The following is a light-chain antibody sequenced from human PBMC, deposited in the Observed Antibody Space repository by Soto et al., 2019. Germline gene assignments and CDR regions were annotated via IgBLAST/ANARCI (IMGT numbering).Light chain of an antibody. Sequence: QSVLTQPASVSGSPGQSITISCTGTSSDVGGYNYVSWFQQHPCKAPKLMIFEVSDRPSGISNRFSGSKSGNTDSLTISGLQAEDEADYYCSSYSSSSTLYVFGTGNKLTVL. CDR2: EVS. V-gene: IGLV2-14*01. J-gene: IGLJ1*01. CDR1: SSDVGGYNY. CDR3: SSYSSSSTLYV.